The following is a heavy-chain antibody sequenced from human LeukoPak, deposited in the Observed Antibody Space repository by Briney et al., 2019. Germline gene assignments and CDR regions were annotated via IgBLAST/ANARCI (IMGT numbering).Heavy chain of an antibody. Sequence: SETLSLTCAVYGGSFSGYYWSWIRQPPGKGLEWIGEINHSGSTNYNPSLKSRVTISVDTSKNQFSLKLSSVTAADTAVYYCAGASYDSSGVHWGQGTLVTVSS. CDR2: INHSGST. CDR3: AGASYDSSGVH. CDR1: GGSFSGYY. V-gene: IGHV4-34*01. D-gene: IGHD3-22*01. J-gene: IGHJ4*02.